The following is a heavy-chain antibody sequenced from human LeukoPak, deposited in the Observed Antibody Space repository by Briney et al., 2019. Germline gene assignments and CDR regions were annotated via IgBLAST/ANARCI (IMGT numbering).Heavy chain of an antibody. CDR1: GDSISSYY. CDR3: ARDTYYYDSSGYYSAEYFQH. CDR2: IYYSGST. D-gene: IGHD3-22*01. V-gene: IGHV4-59*01. J-gene: IGHJ1*01. Sequence: SETLSLTCTVSGDSISSYYWTWIRQPPGKGLEWIGYIYYSGSTNYNPSLKSRVTISVDTSKNQFSLKLSSVTAADTAVYYCARDTYYYDSSGYYSAEYFQHWGQGTLVTVSS.